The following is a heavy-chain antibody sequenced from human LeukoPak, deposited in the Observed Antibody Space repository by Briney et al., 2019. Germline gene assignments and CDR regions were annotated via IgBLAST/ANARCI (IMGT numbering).Heavy chain of an antibody. J-gene: IGHJ4*02. D-gene: IGHD5-24*01. Sequence: PGGSLRLSCAASGFTFSSYSMNWVRQAPGKGLEWVSSISSSSSYIYYADSVKGRFTISRDNAKNSLYLQMNSLRAEDTAVYYCAREEMATSNPDYWGQGTLVTVSS. CDR2: ISSSSSYI. CDR1: GFTFSSYS. V-gene: IGHV3-21*01. CDR3: AREEMATSNPDY.